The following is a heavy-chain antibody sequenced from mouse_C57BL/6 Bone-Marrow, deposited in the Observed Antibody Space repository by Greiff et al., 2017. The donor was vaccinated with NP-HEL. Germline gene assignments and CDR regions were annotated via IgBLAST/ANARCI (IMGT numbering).Heavy chain of an antibody. D-gene: IGHD1-2*01. CDR2: ISSGSSTI. CDR1: GFTFSDYG. J-gene: IGHJ3*01. V-gene: IGHV5-17*01. CDR3: ANITPPY. Sequence: EVQLQESGGGLVKPGGSLKLSCAASGFTFSDYGMHWVRQAPEKGLEWVAYISSGSSTIYYADTVKGRFTISRDNAKNTLFLQMTSLRSEDTAMYYCANITPPYWGQGTLVTVSA.